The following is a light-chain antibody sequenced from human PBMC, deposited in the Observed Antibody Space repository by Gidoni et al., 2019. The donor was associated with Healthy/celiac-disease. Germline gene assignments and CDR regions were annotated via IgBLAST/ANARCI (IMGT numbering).Light chain of an antibody. CDR3: QQYDNLHLT. J-gene: IGKJ4*01. V-gene: IGKV1-33*01. Sequence: IQLTHSPSSLSASVGDRVTITCQASQDISNYLNWYQQKPGKAPKLLIYDASNLEKGVPSRFSGSGSGTDFTFTISSLQPEDIATYYCQQYDNLHLTFGGGTKVEIK. CDR2: DAS. CDR1: QDISNY.